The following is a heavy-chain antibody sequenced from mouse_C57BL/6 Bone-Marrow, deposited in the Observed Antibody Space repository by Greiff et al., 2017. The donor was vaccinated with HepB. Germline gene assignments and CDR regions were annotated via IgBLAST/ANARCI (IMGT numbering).Heavy chain of an antibody. CDR3: TGPYDLDV. V-gene: IGHV6-3*01. CDR1: GFTFSNYW. D-gene: IGHD2-4*01. Sequence: DVKLQESGGGLVQPGGSMKLSCVASGFTFSNYWMNWVRQSPEKGLEWVAQIRLKSDNYATHYAESVKGRFIISRDDSKSRFYLQMNNLRAEDTGIYYCTGPYDLDVWGTGTTVTVSS. CDR2: IRLKSDNYAT. J-gene: IGHJ1*03.